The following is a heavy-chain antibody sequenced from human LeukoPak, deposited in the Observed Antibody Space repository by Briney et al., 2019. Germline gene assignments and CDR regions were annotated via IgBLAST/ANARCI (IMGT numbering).Heavy chain of an antibody. Sequence: PSETLSLTCTVSGGSISSYYWSWIRQPPGKGLEWIGTIYHSGSTYYNTSLKSRVTISVDTSKNQFSLKFNSVTAADTAVYYCARVGIVLVTGSNWVDPWGQGTLVTVSS. CDR1: GGSISSYY. J-gene: IGHJ5*02. CDR3: ARVGIVLVTGSNWVDP. CDR2: IYHSGST. V-gene: IGHV4-59*12. D-gene: IGHD3-22*01.